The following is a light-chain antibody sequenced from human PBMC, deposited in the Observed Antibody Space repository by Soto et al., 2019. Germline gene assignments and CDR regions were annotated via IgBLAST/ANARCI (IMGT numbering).Light chain of an antibody. V-gene: IGKV1-9*01. CDR3: QQLNSYLT. CDR2: AAS. J-gene: IGKJ5*01. Sequence: ASVGASFRINCRASQSISSYLNWYQQKPGKAPKLLIYAASSLQSGVPSRFSGSGSGTDSTLTISSLQPEYVATYYCQQLNSYLTFGQGTRLEIK. CDR1: QSISSY.